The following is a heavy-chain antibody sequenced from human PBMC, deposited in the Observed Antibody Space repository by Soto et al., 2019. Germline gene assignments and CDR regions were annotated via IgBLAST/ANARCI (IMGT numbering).Heavy chain of an antibody. Sequence: QVQLVQSGAEVKKPGSSMKVSSKASGGTFRRYISWVRQAPGQGLEWMGGIIDMYGTANYAQKFQGRVTITADEFTSTAYMELSSLKPDDTGVYYCATNTSGYFPDWGQGTLVTVSS. CDR3: ATNTSGYFPD. V-gene: IGHV1-69*01. CDR2: IIDMYGTA. J-gene: IGHJ4*02. D-gene: IGHD3-22*01. CDR1: GGTFRRY.